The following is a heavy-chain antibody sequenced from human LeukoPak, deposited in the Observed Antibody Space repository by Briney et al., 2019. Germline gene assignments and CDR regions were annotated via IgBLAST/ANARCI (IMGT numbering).Heavy chain of an antibody. CDR3: ARDRSGYYYGSGSYYYYYGMDV. CDR1: SGSFSGYY. CDR2: INHSGST. D-gene: IGHD3-10*01. V-gene: IGHV4-34*01. J-gene: IGHJ6*02. Sequence: SETLSLTCAVYSGSFSGYYWSWIRQPPGKGLEWIGEINHSGSTNYNPSLKSRVTISVDTSKNQFSLKLSSVTAADTAVYYCARDRSGYYYGSGSYYYYYGMDVWGQGTTVTVSS.